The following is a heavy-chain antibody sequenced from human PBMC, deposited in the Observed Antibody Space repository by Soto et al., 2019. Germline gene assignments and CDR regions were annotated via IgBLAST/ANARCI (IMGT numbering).Heavy chain of an antibody. CDR1: GGSISSYY. V-gene: IGHV4-59*01. J-gene: IGHJ6*02. CDR2: IYYSGST. Sequence: QVQLQESGPGLVKPSETLSLTCTVSGGSISSYYWSWIRQPPGKGLEWIGYIYYSGSTNYNPSLKSRVTISVDTSKNQFSLKLSSVTAADTAVYYCAREQRGYNYGMDVWGQGTTVTVSS. D-gene: IGHD5-12*01. CDR3: AREQRGYNYGMDV.